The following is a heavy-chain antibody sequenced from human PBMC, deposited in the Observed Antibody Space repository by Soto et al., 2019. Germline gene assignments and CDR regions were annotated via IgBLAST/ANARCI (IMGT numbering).Heavy chain of an antibody. CDR2: INPNSGNT. Sequence: QVQVEQSGAEVKKPGASVKVSCKTSGYTFSDYYMHWVRQAPGQGLEWMGWINPNSGNTDYAQKFRGRVTMTRDTSITTAYMELTSLRSDDTAIYYCARDLRGYSNWSDPWGQGTLVTVSS. V-gene: IGHV1-2*02. CDR1: GYTFSDYY. D-gene: IGHD3-22*01. CDR3: ARDLRGYSNWSDP. J-gene: IGHJ5*02.